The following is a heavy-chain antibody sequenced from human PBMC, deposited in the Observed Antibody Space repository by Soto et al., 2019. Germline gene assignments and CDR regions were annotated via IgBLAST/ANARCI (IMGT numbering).Heavy chain of an antibody. V-gene: IGHV4-59*01. J-gene: IGHJ6*02. CDR1: GYSIRSYY. Sequence: AXETLSLTCTVAGYSIRSYYWTWIRQPPGKGLDLIGYIYYSGSTRYNPSLKSRVTISVDMSKNQFSLKLSSVIAADTAVYYCARAYGGFDNGLDVWGQGTAVTVSS. CDR3: ARAYGGFDNGLDV. CDR2: IYYSGST. D-gene: IGHD5-12*01.